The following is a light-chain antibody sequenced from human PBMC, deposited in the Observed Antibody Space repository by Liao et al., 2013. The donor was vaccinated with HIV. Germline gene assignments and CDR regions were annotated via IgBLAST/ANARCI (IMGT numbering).Light chain of an antibody. Sequence: SYELTQPPSVSVAPGKTARITCGGNNIGSKSVHWYQQKPGQAPVLVIYYDSGRPSGIPERFSGSNSGNTATLTISGTQAMDEADYYCQAWDSSTAVFGTGTKVTVL. V-gene: IGLV3-21*01. CDR3: QAWDSSTAV. CDR1: NIGSKS. CDR2: YDS. J-gene: IGLJ1*01.